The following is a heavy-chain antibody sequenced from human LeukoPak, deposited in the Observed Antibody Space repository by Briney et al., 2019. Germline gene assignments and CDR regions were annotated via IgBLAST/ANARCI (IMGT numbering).Heavy chain of an antibody. CDR3: AKDLMRDRWFGES. V-gene: IGHV3-30*02. J-gene: IGHJ5*02. Sequence: PGGSLRLSCAASGFTFSSYGMHWVRQAPGKGLEWVACIRYDGNDKFYAESVKGRFTISKDTSRNTLYLQMNSLRLEDTAVYYCAKDLMRDRWFGESWGQGTLVTVSS. D-gene: IGHD3-10*01. CDR1: GFTFSSYG. CDR2: IRYDGNDK.